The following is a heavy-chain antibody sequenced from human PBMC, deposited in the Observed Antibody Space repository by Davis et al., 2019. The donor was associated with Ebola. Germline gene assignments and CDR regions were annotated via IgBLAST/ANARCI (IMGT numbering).Heavy chain of an antibody. CDR2: IYYSGST. V-gene: IGHV4-59*01. D-gene: IGHD6-6*01. J-gene: IGHJ2*01. CDR3: ARSAIAARPFYRYFDL. CDR1: GGSISSYY. Sequence: SETLSLTCTVSGGSISSYYWSWIRQPPGKGLEWIGYIYYSGSTNYNPSLKSRVTILVDTSKNQFSLKLSSVTAADTAVYYCARSAIAARPFYRYFDLWGRGTLVTVSS.